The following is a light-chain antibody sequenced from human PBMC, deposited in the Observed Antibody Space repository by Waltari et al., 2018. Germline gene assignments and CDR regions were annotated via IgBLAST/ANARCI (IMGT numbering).Light chain of an antibody. CDR2: YDT. V-gene: IGLV3-21*01. CDR1: NIGRKS. Sequence: SYVLTQPPSVSVAPGGTATITCGGNNIGRKSVHWDQQKPGQAPVLVIYYDTDRPSGIPERFSGSNSGNTATLTISRVEVGDEADFFCQVWDSGSDHKVFGGGTKLTVL. J-gene: IGLJ3*02. CDR3: QVWDSGSDHKV.